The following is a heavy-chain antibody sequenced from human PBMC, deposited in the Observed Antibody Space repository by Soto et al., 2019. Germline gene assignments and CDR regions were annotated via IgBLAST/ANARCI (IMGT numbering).Heavy chain of an antibody. Sequence: GESLKISCKGSGYSFTAYWINWVRQMPGKGLEWMGKIDPSDSYTNYSPSFQGHVTISADKSISTAYLQWNSLKASDTAIYYCARFEGQQLLPRLYYAMDVWGQGTTVTVSS. CDR3: ARFEGQQLLPRLYYAMDV. CDR2: IDPSDSYT. CDR1: GYSFTAYW. V-gene: IGHV5-10-1*01. J-gene: IGHJ6*02. D-gene: IGHD6-13*01.